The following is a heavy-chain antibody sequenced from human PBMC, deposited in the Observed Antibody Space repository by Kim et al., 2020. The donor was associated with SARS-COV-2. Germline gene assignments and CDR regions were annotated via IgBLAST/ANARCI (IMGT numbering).Heavy chain of an antibody. V-gene: IGHV7-4-1*02. CDR2: INTHTGNP. CDR3: ARDGLLGSETTWFDP. Sequence: ASVKVSCKASGYTFTNYGINWVRQAPGHGLEWMGWINTHTGNPSYAQGFTGRFVFTLDTSVSTAYLQISDLKAEDAAIYYCARDGLLGSETTWFDPWGQG. CDR1: GYTFTNYG. J-gene: IGHJ5*02. D-gene: IGHD2-15*01.